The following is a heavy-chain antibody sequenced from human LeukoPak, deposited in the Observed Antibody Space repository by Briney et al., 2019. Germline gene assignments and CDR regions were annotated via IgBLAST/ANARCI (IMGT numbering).Heavy chain of an antibody. V-gene: IGHV3-23*01. CDR3: AKDKGDYDILTGYTLFDY. Sequence: GGSLRLSCAASGFTFSSYAMSWVRQAPGKGLEWVSAISGSGGSTYYADSVKGRFTISRDNSKNTLYLQMNSLRAEDTAVYYCAKDKGDYDILTGYTLFDYWGQGTLVTVSS. J-gene: IGHJ4*02. CDR2: ISGSGGST. CDR1: GFTFSSYA. D-gene: IGHD3-9*01.